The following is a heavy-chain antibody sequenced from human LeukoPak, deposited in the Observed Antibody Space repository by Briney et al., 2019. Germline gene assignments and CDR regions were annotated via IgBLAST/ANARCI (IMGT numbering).Heavy chain of an antibody. CDR1: GGSISSYY. Sequence: KASETLSLTCTVSGGSISSYYWSWIRQPPGKGLEWMGYIYSSGSTNYNPSLKSRLTISVDASKNQFSLKLTSVTAADTAVYYCARAYYYGSGSYGLDYWGQGTLVTVSS. CDR2: IYSSGST. J-gene: IGHJ4*02. V-gene: IGHV4-59*01. D-gene: IGHD3-10*01. CDR3: ARAYYYGSGSYGLDY.